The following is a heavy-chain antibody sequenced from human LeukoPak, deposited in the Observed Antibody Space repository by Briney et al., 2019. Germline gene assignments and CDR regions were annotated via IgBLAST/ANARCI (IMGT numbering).Heavy chain of an antibody. V-gene: IGHV3-7*01. J-gene: IGHJ4*02. CDR2: IKPDGSEK. CDR1: GFTFSNFW. CDR3: TRERTYNSEDY. D-gene: IGHD1-14*01. Sequence: GGSLRLSCVASGFTFSNFWMNWVRQAPGKGLEWLASIKPDGSEKYYVDSVKGRFTISRDNAKNSLYLQMNSLRVEDTAMYYCTRERTYNSEDYWGQGTLVTVSS.